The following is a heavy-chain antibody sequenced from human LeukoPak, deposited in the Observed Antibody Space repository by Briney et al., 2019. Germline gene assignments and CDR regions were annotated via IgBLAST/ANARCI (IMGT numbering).Heavy chain of an antibody. CDR1: GFTSSDHA. Sequence: GSLRLSCTPSGFTSSDHAISWVRHAPGERLGWGGLTRSTIYGKTTEYAASVEGRFTFTRDDSKSIAYLQISSLKTEDTVVYCCTRLVPYHEYWGQGTLVTVSS. CDR3: TRLVPYHEY. D-gene: IGHD3-10*01. V-gene: IGHV3-49*04. J-gene: IGHJ4*02. CDR2: TRSTIYGKTT.